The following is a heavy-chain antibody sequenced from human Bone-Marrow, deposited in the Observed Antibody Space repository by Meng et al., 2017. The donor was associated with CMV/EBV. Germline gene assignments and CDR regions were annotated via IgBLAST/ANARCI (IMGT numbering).Heavy chain of an antibody. CDR2: ISSSSSYI. V-gene: IGHV3-21*01. J-gene: IGHJ6*02. Sequence: GGSLRLSCAASGFTFSSYSMNWVRQAPGKGLEWVSSISSSSSYIYYADSVKGRFTISRDNAKNSLYLQMNSLRAEDTAVYYCARDPGYDFWSGYYTPGSYYGMDVWGQGTTVTVSS. D-gene: IGHD3-3*01. CDR1: GFTFSSYS. CDR3: ARDPGYDFWSGYYTPGSYYGMDV.